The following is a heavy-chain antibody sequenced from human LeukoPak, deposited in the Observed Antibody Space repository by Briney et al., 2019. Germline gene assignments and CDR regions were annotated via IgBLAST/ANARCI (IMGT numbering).Heavy chain of an antibody. D-gene: IGHD6-19*01. CDR3: ARDLSAAFDF. CDR1: GFPFSSYG. Sequence: PXGSLRLSCAASGFPFSSYGMHWVRQAPGKGLEWVARLVYDERSDYANSVRGGFSISRDNSKNTLFLDMSDLRVEDTAVYYCARDLSAAFDFWGQGVLVTVSS. V-gene: IGHV3-33*05. J-gene: IGHJ4*02. CDR2: LVYDERS.